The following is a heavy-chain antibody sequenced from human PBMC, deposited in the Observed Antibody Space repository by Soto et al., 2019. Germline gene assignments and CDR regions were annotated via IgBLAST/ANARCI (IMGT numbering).Heavy chain of an antibody. CDR2: ISGTGNIV. CDR3: TREGTAPPYSFYDY. J-gene: IGHJ4*02. D-gene: IGHD1-1*01. V-gene: IGHV3-48*02. Sequence: PGGSLRLSCAASGFSFSTYTMNWVRQAPGKGLEWVSYISGTGNIVYYADSVKGRFTASRDNAKNSLYLQMNSLRDEDSALYYCTREGTAPPYSFYDYWGQGTLVTVYS. CDR1: GFSFSTYT.